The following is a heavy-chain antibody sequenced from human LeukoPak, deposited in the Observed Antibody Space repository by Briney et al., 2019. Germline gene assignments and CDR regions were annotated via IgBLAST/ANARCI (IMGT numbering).Heavy chain of an antibody. CDR3: ARTRYFDWLKGVDDY. CDR2: IIPILGIA. CDR1: GGTFSSYA. Sequence: GASVKVSCKASGGTFSSYAISLVRQAPGQGLEWMGRIIPILGIANYAQKFQGRVTITADKSTSTAYMELSSLRSEDTAVYYCARTRYFDWLKGVDDYWGQGTLVTVSS. D-gene: IGHD3-9*01. V-gene: IGHV1-69*04. J-gene: IGHJ4*02.